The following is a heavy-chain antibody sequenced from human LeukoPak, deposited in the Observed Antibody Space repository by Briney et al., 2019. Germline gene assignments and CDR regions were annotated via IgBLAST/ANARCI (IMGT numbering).Heavy chain of an antibody. D-gene: IGHD3-10*01. CDR3: AKSGSGDDAFDI. J-gene: IGHJ3*02. Sequence: GGSLRLSCAASGCTISCYAMSWVRLAREGWLEWVSAISGSGGSTYYADAVKGRFTISRDNSKNTLYLQMNSLRAEDTAVYYCAKSGSGDDAFDIWGQGTMVTVSS. CDR2: ISGSGGST. CDR1: GCTISCYA. V-gene: IGHV3-23*01.